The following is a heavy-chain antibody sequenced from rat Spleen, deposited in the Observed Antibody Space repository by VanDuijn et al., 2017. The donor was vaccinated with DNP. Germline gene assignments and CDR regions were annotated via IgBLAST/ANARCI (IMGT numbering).Heavy chain of an antibody. D-gene: IGHD1-2*01. V-gene: IGHV5S10*01. CDR1: GFTFSDSA. CDR2: IIYDGSHT. Sequence: EVQLVESGGGVVQPGNSLKLSCAASGFTFSDSAMAWVRQSPKKGLEWVATIIYDGSHTFYRDSVQGRFIISRDNAKTTLYLQMDSLRSDDTPTYYCVTQGYFSTYILGTYWGQGTLVTVSS. CDR3: VTQGYFSTYILGTY. J-gene: IGHJ3*01.